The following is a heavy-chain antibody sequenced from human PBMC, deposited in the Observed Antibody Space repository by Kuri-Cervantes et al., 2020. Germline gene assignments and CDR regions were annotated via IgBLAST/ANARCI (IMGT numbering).Heavy chain of an antibody. D-gene: IGHD2-15*01. Sequence: GESLKISCAASGFIFSNYAMHWVRQTPGKGLEWVAVISYDGSNKYYADSVKGRFTISRDNSKNTLYLQMNSLRPEDTAVYYCAKDYCSGGSCMFDYWGQGTLVTVSS. J-gene: IGHJ4*02. CDR3: AKDYCSGGSCMFDY. V-gene: IGHV3-30-3*02. CDR1: GFIFSNYA. CDR2: ISYDGSNK.